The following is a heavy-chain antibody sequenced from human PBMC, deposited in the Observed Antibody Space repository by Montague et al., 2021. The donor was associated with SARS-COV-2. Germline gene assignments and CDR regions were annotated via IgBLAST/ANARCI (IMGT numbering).Heavy chain of an antibody. Sequence: SLRLSCAASGFYFSYAMHWVRQAPGMGLEWVALISNDGSNKHYADSVKGRFTISRDNSKSTLYLQVNSLRAEDTAVYYCARESGSFHDGGYFDYWGQGSLVTVSS. CDR3: ARESGSFHDGGYFDY. J-gene: IGHJ4*02. V-gene: IGHV3-30*04. D-gene: IGHD1-26*01. CDR2: ISNDGSNK. CDR1: GFYFSYA.